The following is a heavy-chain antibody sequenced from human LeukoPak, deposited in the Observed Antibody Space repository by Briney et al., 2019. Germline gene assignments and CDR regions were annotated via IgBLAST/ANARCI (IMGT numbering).Heavy chain of an antibody. V-gene: IGHV3-23*01. D-gene: IGHD4-17*01. Sequence: GGSLRLSCVASGFTFSSYAMTWVRQAPRKGLEWVSAISGSGGSTYSADSVKGRFTISRDNSKNTLYLQMNSLRVEDTAVYYCAKVSTVTTWDYFAYWGQGTLVTVSS. J-gene: IGHJ4*02. CDR2: ISGSGGST. CDR3: AKVSTVTTWDYFAY. CDR1: GFTFSSYA.